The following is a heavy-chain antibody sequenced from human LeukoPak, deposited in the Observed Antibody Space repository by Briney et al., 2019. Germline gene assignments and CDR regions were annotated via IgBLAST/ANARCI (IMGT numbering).Heavy chain of an antibody. CDR1: GLTFSNYW. Sequence: GGSLRLSCAASGLTFSNYWMHWVRQAPGKGLVWVSRVISDGSSSSYADSVKGRFTVSRDNAKNTVYLQMNSLRAEDTAVYYCALPLRDGDFYFDFWGQGTLVTVSS. D-gene: IGHD4-17*01. V-gene: IGHV3-74*01. CDR3: ALPLRDGDFYFDF. J-gene: IGHJ4*02. CDR2: VISDGSSS.